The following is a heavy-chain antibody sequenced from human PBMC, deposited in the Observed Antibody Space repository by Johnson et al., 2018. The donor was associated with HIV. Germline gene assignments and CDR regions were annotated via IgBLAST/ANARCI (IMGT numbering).Heavy chain of an antibody. CDR2: ISYDGKKE. CDR3: AKVHSGQLVGYAFDI. J-gene: IGHJ3*02. CDR1: GFTFSSYA. V-gene: IGHV3-30*18. Sequence: QVQLVESGGGLVQPGGSLRLSCAASGFTFSSYAMSWVRQAPGKGLEWVAVISYDGKKELYGDSVKGRFTISRDNSKNTLFLQLNSLRAEDTALYYCAKVHSGQLVGYAFDIWGQGTMVTVS. D-gene: IGHD1-26*01.